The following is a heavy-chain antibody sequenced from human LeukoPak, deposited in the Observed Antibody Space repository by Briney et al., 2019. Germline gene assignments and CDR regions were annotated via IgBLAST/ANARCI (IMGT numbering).Heavy chain of an antibody. J-gene: IGHJ4*02. CDR1: GFTSSSYA. V-gene: IGHV3-23*01. D-gene: IGHD2-15*01. CDR2: ISGSGGST. CDR3: AKDSCSGGSCYEDY. Sequence: GGSLRLSCAASGFTSSSYAMSWVRQAPGKGLEWVSGISGSGGSTYYADSVKGRFTISRDNSKKTLYLQMNSLTAEDTAVYYCAKDSCSGGSCYEDYWGQGTLVTVSP.